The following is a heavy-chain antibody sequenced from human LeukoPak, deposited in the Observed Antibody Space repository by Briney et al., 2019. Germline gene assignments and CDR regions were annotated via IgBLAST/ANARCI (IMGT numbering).Heavy chain of an antibody. D-gene: IGHD6-19*01. CDR1: GGSISSGDYY. V-gene: IGHV4-30-4*01. CDR3: ASSSGWGLYYFDY. Sequence: SETLSLTCTVSGGSISSGDYYWSWIRQPPGKGLEWIGYIYYSGSTYYNPSLKSRVTISVDTSKNQFSLKLSSVTAADTAVYYCASSSGWGLYYFDYWGQGTLVTVSS. J-gene: IGHJ4*02. CDR2: IYYSGST.